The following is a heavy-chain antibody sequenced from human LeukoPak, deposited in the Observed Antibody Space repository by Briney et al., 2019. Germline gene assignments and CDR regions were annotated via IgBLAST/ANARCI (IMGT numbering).Heavy chain of an antibody. V-gene: IGHV4-4*07. CDR2: IYTSGST. D-gene: IGHD3-22*01. Sequence: PSETLSLTCTVPGGSISSYYWSWIRQPAGKGLEWIGRIYTSGSTNYNPSLKSRVTMSVDTSKNQFSLKLSSVTAADTAVYYCARESEGTYYYDSSENYYFDYWGQGTLVTVSS. CDR1: GGSISSYY. CDR3: ARESEGTYYYDSSENYYFDY. J-gene: IGHJ4*02.